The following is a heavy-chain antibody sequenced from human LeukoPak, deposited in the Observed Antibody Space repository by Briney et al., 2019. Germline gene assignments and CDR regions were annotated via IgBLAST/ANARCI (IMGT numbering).Heavy chain of an antibody. CDR3: ARDAPQVPAAGVLAS. Sequence: GGSLRLSCAASGFTVSDNHMSWVRQAPGKGLEWVSVMYSRGDTYYADSVKGRFTFSRDISKNTLYLQMNGLRTEDTAMYYCARDAPQVPAAGVLASWGQGTLVTVSS. CDR2: MYSRGDT. CDR1: GFTVSDNH. D-gene: IGHD6-13*01. V-gene: IGHV3-53*01. J-gene: IGHJ5*02.